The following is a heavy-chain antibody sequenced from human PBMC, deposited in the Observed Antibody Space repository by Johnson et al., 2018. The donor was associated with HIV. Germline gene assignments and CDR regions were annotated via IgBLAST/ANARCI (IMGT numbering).Heavy chain of an antibody. CDR1: GFSFRNYW. CDR3: ARRGSTSSGTFEI. CDR2: IKQDGSEK. Sequence: VQLVESGGGVVQPGRSLRLSCAASGFSFRNYWMSWVRQAPGKGLEWVANIKQDGSEKYYVDSVKGRFTISRDNAENSLYLQMNSLRGEDTAVYYCARRGSTSSGTFEIWGQGTKDTVSS. D-gene: IGHD6-13*01. V-gene: IGHV3-7*01. J-gene: IGHJ3*02.